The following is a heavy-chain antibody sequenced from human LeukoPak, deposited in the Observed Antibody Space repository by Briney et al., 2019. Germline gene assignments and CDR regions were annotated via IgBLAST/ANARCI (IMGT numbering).Heavy chain of an antibody. D-gene: IGHD6-13*01. V-gene: IGHV3-7*03. CDR3: AKDWKLGIAGAFDI. CDR1: GFTFSNYW. Sequence: GSLRLSCAASGFTFSNYWMDWVRQAPGKGLEWVAKIKQDGSRKDYVDSVKGRFTISRDNAKNSLYLEMSSLRAEDTALYYCAKDWKLGIAGAFDIWGQGTMVTVSS. J-gene: IGHJ3*02. CDR2: IKQDGSRK.